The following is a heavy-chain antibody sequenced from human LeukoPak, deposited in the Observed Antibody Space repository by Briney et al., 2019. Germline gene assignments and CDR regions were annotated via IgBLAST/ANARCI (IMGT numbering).Heavy chain of an antibody. D-gene: IGHD3-10*01. CDR2: IYYSGST. V-gene: IGHV4-61*08. Sequence: SETLSLTCAVSGGSISSGGYSWSWIRQPPGKGLEWIGYIYYSGSTNYNPSLKSRVTMSVDTSKNQFSLKLSSVTAADTAVYYCAGEVYYGSGGYYNYYYYYMDVWGKGTTVTISS. J-gene: IGHJ6*03. CDR3: AGEVYYGSGGYYNYYYYYMDV. CDR1: GGSISSGGYS.